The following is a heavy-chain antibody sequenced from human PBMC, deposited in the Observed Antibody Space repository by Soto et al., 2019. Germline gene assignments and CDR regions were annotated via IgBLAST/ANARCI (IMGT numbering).Heavy chain of an antibody. J-gene: IGHJ5*02. CDR1: GYTFTNYY. Sequence: QVQLVQSGAEVKKPGASVKVSCKASGYTFTNYYMHWVRQAPGQGLEWMGKINPSGGSTSYAQKFQGRITMTWDTSTGTVYMALSSLRSEDTAVYYCARVATYWFDPWGQGTLVTVSS. CDR2: INPSGGST. CDR3: ARVATYWFDP. V-gene: IGHV1-46*01.